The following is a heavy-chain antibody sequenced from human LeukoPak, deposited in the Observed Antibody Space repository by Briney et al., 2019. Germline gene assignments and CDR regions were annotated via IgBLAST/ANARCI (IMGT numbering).Heavy chain of an antibody. CDR3: AKDGDSYSSGWYHFDY. J-gene: IGHJ4*02. Sequence: KASETLSLTCTVSGGSISSGSYYWSWIRQPAGKGLEWIGRIYTSGSTNYNPSLKSRVTISVDASKNQFSLKLSSVTAADTAVYYCAKDGDSYSSGWYHFDYWGQGTLVTVSS. CDR2: IYTSGST. CDR1: GGSISSGSYY. D-gene: IGHD6-19*01. V-gene: IGHV4-61*02.